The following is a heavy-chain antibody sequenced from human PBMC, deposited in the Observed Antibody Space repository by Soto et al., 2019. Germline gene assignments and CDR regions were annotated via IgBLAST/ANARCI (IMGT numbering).Heavy chain of an antibody. CDR3: ARDRPPYCSGGSCYHPAPRGVFYYYGMDV. CDR1: GGTFSSYA. V-gene: IGHV1-69*13. Sequence: SVKVSCKASGGTFSSYAISWVRQAPGQGLEWMGGIIPIFGTANYAQKFQGRVTITADESTRTAYMELSSLRSEDTAVYYCARDRPPYCSGGSCYHPAPRGVFYYYGMDVWR. J-gene: IGHJ6*02. D-gene: IGHD2-15*01. CDR2: IIPIFGTA.